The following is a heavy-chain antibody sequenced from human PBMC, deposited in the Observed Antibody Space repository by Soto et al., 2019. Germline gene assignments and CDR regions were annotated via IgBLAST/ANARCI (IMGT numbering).Heavy chain of an antibody. D-gene: IGHD3-10*01. V-gene: IGHV4-59*01. CDR1: GGSISSYY. CDR3: ARDSGSGSYSYNYFDP. CDR2: IYYSGIT. J-gene: IGHJ5*02. Sequence: SETLSFTCTVSGGSISSYYWSWIREPPGKGLEWIGYIYYSGITKYSPSLKSRVTISVDTSKDQFSLKLSSVTAADTAVYYCARDSGSGSYSYNYFDPWGQGTLVTVSS.